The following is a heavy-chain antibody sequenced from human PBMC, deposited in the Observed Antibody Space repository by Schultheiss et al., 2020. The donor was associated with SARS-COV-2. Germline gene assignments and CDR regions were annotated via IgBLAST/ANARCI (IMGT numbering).Heavy chain of an antibody. CDR2: INPNSGGT. CDR3: ARDNLPYYYDSSGYWDY. Sequence: ASVKVSCKASGYTFTGYYMHWVRQAPGQGLEWMGWINPNSGGTNYAQKFQGRVTMTRDTSISTAYMELSRLRSDDTAVYCCARDNLPYYYDSSGYWDYWGQGTLVTVSS. J-gene: IGHJ4*02. D-gene: IGHD3-22*01. CDR1: GYTFTGYY. V-gene: IGHV1-2*02.